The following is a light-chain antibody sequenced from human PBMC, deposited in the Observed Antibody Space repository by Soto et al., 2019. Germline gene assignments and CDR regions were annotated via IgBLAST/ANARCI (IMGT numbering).Light chain of an antibody. CDR2: DVS. Sequence: QSVLTQPRSVSGSPGQSVTISCTGTSSDVGSYNYVSWYQQHPGKAPKVIIYDVSKRPSGVPDRFSASKSGNTASLTISGLQADDEADYYCCSYAGRYSNVFGSGTKLTVL. CDR1: SSDVGSYNY. V-gene: IGLV2-11*01. CDR3: CSYAGRYSNV. J-gene: IGLJ1*01.